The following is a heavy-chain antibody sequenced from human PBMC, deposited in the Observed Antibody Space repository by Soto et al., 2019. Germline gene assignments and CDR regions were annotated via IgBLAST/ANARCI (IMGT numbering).Heavy chain of an antibody. D-gene: IGHD3-3*01. CDR1: GYTFTSYA. Sequence: ASVKVSCKASGYTFTSYAMHWVLQAPGQRLEWMGWINAGNGNTKYSQKFQGRVTITRDTSASTAYMELSSLRSEDTAVYYCARANFGVVIGFDYWGQGTLVTVSS. V-gene: IGHV1-3*01. J-gene: IGHJ4*02. CDR2: INAGNGNT. CDR3: ARANFGVVIGFDY.